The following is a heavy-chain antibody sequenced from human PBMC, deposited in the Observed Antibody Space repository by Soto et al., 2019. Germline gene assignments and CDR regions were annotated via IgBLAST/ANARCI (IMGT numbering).Heavy chain of an antibody. CDR3: ARHNPPPGTYYYSGMDV. V-gene: IGHV4-34*01. J-gene: IGHJ6*02. D-gene: IGHD1-20*01. CDR1: CGSFSGYY. Sequence: SETLSLTCAVYCGSFSGYYWSWIRQPPGKGLEWIGEINHSGSTNYNPSLKSRVTISVDTSKNQFSLKLSSVTAADTAVYYCARHNPPPGTYYYSGMDVWGQGTTVTVSS. CDR2: INHSGST.